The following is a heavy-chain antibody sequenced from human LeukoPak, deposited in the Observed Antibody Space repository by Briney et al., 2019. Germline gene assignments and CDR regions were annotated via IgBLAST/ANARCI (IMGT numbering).Heavy chain of an antibody. D-gene: IGHD3-10*01. CDR1: GGSFSGYY. V-gene: IGHV4-34*01. CDR2: INHSGST. J-gene: IGHJ4*02. Sequence: SETLSLTCAVYGGSFSGYYWSWIRQPPGKGLEWIGEINHSGSTNYNPSLKSRVTISVDTSKNQLSLKLSSVTAADTAVYYCARGYGSGSYYHRGFDYWGQGTLVTVSS. CDR3: ARGYGSGSYYHRGFDY.